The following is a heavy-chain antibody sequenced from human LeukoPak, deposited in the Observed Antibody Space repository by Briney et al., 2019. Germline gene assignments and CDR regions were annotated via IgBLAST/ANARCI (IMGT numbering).Heavy chain of an antibody. CDR1: GFTFSTYW. J-gene: IGHJ4*02. CDR3: AKAIAVAEGYFDY. Sequence: GGSLRLSCAASGFTFSTYWMHWVRQAPGKGLEWVSTIRSSGGSTYYADSVKGRFTISRDNSKNTLYLQMNSLRAEDTAVYYCAKAIAVAEGYFDYWGQGTLVTVSS. CDR2: IRSSGGST. V-gene: IGHV3-23*01. D-gene: IGHD6-13*01.